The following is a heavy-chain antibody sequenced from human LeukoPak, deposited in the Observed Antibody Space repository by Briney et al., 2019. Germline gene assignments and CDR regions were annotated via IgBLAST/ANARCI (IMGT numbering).Heavy chain of an antibody. CDR3: ATTAAHYYYGMDV. CDR1: GGTFSSYA. D-gene: IGHD2-2*01. V-gene: IGHV1-69*04. J-gene: IGHJ6*02. CDR2: IIPILGIA. Sequence: ASVKVSCKAPGGTFSSYAISWVRQAPGQGLEWMGRIIPILGIANYAQKFQGRVTITADKSTSTAYMELSSLRSEDTAVYYCATTAAHYYYGMDVWGQGTTVTVSS.